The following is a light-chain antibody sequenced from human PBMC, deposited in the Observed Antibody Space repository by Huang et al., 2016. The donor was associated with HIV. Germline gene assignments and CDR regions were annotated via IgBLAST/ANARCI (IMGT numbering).Light chain of an antibody. Sequence: DIQMTQSPSTLSASVGDRVTITCRASQSISSWLAWYQQKPGKAPKLLIYKASNLESGVPSRLSGSGSGTEFTLTISSLQPDDFATYYCQQYNSYPLTFGGGTNVQIK. CDR1: QSISSW. CDR3: QQYNSYPLT. CDR2: KAS. J-gene: IGKJ4*01. V-gene: IGKV1-5*03.